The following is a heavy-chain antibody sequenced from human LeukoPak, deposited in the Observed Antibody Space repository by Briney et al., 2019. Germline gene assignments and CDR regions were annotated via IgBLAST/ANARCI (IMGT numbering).Heavy chain of an antibody. J-gene: IGHJ4*02. CDR2: IYYSGST. CDR3: ARHSAYYDY. V-gene: IGHV4-59*08. D-gene: IGHD3-22*01. CDR1: GGSISGYY. Sequence: KPSETLSLTCTVSGGSISGYYWSWIRQPPGKRLEWIAYIYYSGSTTYNPFLKSRATISVDTSKNQFSLKLRSVTAADTAVYYCARHSAYYDYWGQGTLVTVSS.